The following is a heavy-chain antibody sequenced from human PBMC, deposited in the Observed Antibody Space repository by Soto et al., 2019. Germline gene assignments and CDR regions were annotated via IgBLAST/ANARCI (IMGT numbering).Heavy chain of an antibody. D-gene: IGHD3-3*01. CDR2: IWYDGSNK. CDR1: GFTFSSYG. V-gene: IGHV3-33*01. Sequence: PGGSLRLSCAASGFTFSSYGMHWVRQAPGKGLEWVAVIWYDGSNKYYADSVKGRFTISRDNSKNTLYLQMNSLRAEDTAVYYCAREGLLYYDFWSGYFRTSENYYMDVWGKGTTVTVSS. J-gene: IGHJ6*03. CDR3: AREGLLYYDFWSGYFRTSENYYMDV.